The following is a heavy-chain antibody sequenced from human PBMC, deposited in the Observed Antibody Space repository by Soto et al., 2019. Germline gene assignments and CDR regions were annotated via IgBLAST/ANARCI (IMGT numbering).Heavy chain of an antibody. J-gene: IGHJ4*02. CDR1: GFTFSSYA. CDR2: ISGSGDRT. Sequence: GGSLRLSCAASGFTFSSYAMSWVRQAPGKGLEWVSGISGSGDRTYYADSVKGRFTISRDNSKNTLNLQMNSLRAEDTAVYYCAKARRETQLLPHYSDYWGQGTLVTVSS. CDR3: AKARRETQLLPHYSDY. D-gene: IGHD2-15*01. V-gene: IGHV3-23*01.